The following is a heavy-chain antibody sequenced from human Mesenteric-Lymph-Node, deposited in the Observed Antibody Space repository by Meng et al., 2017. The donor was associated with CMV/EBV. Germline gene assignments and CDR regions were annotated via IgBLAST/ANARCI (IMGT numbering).Heavy chain of an antibody. CDR3: ARDHVAGWVEGGLDI. V-gene: IGHV1-18*01. D-gene: IGHD6-13*01. CDR2: ISANTGNT. J-gene: IGHJ3*02. CDR1: GYTFTSYG. Sequence: ASVKVSCKASGYTFTSYGISWVRQAPGQGLEWMGWISANTGNTNYAQKVQGRVTMTRDTSTSTAYMELRSLRSEDTAVYYCARDHVAGWVEGGLDIWGQGTMVTVSS.